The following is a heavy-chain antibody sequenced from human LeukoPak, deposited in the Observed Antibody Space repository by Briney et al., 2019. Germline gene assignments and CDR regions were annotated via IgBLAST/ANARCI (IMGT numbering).Heavy chain of an antibody. CDR1: GFTFSSYS. J-gene: IGHJ3*02. V-gene: IGHV3-21*01. CDR3: ARATLLMRDGYKLDAFDI. CDR2: ISSSSSYI. D-gene: IGHD5-12*01. Sequence: PGGSLSLSCAASGFTFSSYSMNWVRQAPGKGLEWVSSISSSSSYIYYADSVKGRFTISRDNAKNSLYLQMNSLRAEDTAVYYCARATLLMRDGYKLDAFDIWGQGTMVTVSS.